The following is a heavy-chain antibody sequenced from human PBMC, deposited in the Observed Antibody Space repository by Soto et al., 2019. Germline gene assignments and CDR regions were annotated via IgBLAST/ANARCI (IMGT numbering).Heavy chain of an antibody. CDR1: GFTFSSYG. V-gene: IGHV3-64*01. CDR3: AKSPGMYYYDSSGYYHYDY. CDR2: ISSNGGST. Sequence: PGGSLRVSCAASGFTFSSYGMYWVRQAPGKGLEYVSAISSNGGSTYYANSVKGRFTISRDNSKNTLYLQMNSLRAEDTAVYYCAKSPGMYYYDSSGYYHYDYWGQGTLVTVSS. D-gene: IGHD3-22*01. J-gene: IGHJ4*02.